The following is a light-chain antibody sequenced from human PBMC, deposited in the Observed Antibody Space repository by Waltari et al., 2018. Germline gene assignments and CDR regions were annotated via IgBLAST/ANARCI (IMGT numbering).Light chain of an antibody. CDR2: DKS. CDR1: QTVRATY. J-gene: IGKJ4*01. V-gene: IGKV3-20*01. CDR3: QQYDNSPLT. Sequence: EIVLTQSPGTLSLSPGERATLSCRASQTVRATYLAWYQQKPGQAPPLVIHDKSSKATGIPDKFSGSGPGTDFSLTISRLEPEDFAVYYCQQYDNSPLTFGGGTKVETK.